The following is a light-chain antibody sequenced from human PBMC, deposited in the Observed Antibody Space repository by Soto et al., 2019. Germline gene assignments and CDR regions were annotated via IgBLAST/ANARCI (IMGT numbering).Light chain of an antibody. CDR3: MQGTHCPPT. J-gene: IGKJ1*01. CDR1: QCLVYSDGNAY. V-gene: IGKV2-30*01. CDR2: KAS. Sequence: EGGMTQYPLSLPVTLGQPASISCRSSQCLVYSDGNAYLNWFHQRPGQSPRLLIYKASKRDSGVPVRLSGYGSGTDFTLQIHRVEAEDVGVYYCMQGTHCPPTFRRWIRVDIK.